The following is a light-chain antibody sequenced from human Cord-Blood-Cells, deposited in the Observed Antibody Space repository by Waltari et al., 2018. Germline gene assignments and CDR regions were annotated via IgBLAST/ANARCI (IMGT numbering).Light chain of an antibody. V-gene: IGKV1-39*01. CDR1: QRISSY. J-gene: IGKJ2*01. Sequence: DIQLTQSPSSLSSSVGDRVPITCRSSQRISSYLNWYQQKPGKAHQLLIYAASSLQSGVPSRFSGSGSGTDFTLTISSLQPEDFATYYCQQSYSTPYTFGQGTKLEIK. CDR3: QQSYSTPYT. CDR2: AAS.